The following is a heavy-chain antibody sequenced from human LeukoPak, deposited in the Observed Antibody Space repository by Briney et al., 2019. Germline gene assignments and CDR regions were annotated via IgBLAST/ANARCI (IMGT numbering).Heavy chain of an antibody. D-gene: IGHD3-16*01. V-gene: IGHV3-21*01. CDR2: ISSSSSYI. Sequence: GGSLRLSCAASGFTFSSYSMNWVRQAPGKGLDWVSSISSSSSYIYYADSVKGRFTISRDNAKNSLYLQMNSLRAEDMALYYCARERGSKHYDSWGQGTLVTVSS. J-gene: IGHJ4*02. CDR3: ARERGSKHYDS. CDR1: GFTFSSYS.